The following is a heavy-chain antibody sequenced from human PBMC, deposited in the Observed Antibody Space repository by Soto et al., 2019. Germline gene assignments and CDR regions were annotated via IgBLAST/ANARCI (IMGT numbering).Heavy chain of an antibody. CDR2: IYDGGSP. J-gene: IGHJ4*02. CDR1: GGSIRSHY. V-gene: IGHV4-59*11. CDR3: AREQWLGPFDS. D-gene: IGHD6-19*01. Sequence: SETLSLTCTVSGGSIRSHYWSWIRQPPGKGLEWIGHIYDGGSPNYNPSLKSRVTISADTSKNQFSLKLSSVTAADTAVYYCAREQWLGPFDSWGQGTLVTVSS.